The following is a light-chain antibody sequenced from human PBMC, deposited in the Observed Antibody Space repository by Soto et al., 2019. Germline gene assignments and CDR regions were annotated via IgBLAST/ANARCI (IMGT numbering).Light chain of an antibody. V-gene: IGLV2-14*01. Sequence: SVLTQPASVSGSPGQSITISCTGTSSDVGGYEYVSWYQQHPGTAPRLIIYEVTNRPSGVSNRFFRSKSGNTPSLTISGLQAEDEGDYYCTSYKSTSTQVFGTGTKVTVL. CDR1: SSDVGGYEY. CDR3: TSYKSTSTQV. CDR2: EVT. J-gene: IGLJ1*01.